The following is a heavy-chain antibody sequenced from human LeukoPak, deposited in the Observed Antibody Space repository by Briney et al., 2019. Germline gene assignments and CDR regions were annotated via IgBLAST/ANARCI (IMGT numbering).Heavy chain of an antibody. CDR3: ARESSSWPRHFDY. CDR2: IYTSGST. J-gene: IGHJ4*02. Sequence: SETLSLTCTVSGGSISSYYWNWIRRPAGKGLEWIGRIYTSGSTNYNPSLKSRVTMSVDTSKNQFSLKLSPVTAADTAVYYCARESSSWPRHFDYWGQGTLVTVSS. V-gene: IGHV4-4*07. D-gene: IGHD6-13*01. CDR1: GGSISSYY.